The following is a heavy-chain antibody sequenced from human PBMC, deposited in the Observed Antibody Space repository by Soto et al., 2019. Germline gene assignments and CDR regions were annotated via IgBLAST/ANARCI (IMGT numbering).Heavy chain of an antibody. CDR3: ARDLRDFWSGSVYYYYGMDV. V-gene: IGHV1-18*04. J-gene: IGHJ6*02. Sequence: ASVKVTCKASGYTFTSYGISWVRQAPGQGLEWMGWISAYNGNTNYAQKLQGRVTMTTDTSTSTAYMELRSLRSDDTAVYYCARDLRDFWSGSVYYYYGMDVWGQGTTVTVPS. D-gene: IGHD3-3*01. CDR2: ISAYNGNT. CDR1: GYTFTSYG.